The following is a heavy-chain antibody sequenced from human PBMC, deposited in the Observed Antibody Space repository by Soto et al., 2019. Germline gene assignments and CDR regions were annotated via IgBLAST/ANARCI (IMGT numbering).Heavy chain of an antibody. Sequence: EVQLLESGGGLVQPGGSLRLSCAASGFTFSSYAMSWVRQAPGKGLEWVSAISGSGGSTYYADSVKGRFTISRDNSKNTLYLQMNSLRAEDTAVYYCAKDLKDYVWGSYRLDWFDPWGQGTLVTVSS. CDR2: ISGSGGST. CDR1: GFTFSSYA. V-gene: IGHV3-23*01. D-gene: IGHD3-16*02. CDR3: AKDLKDYVWGSYRLDWFDP. J-gene: IGHJ5*02.